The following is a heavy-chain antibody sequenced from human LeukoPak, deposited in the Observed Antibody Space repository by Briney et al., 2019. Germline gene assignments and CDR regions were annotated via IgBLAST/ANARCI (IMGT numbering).Heavy chain of an antibody. D-gene: IGHD3-10*01. CDR2: INPNSGGT. CDR1: GYTFTGYY. Sequence: ASVKVSCKASGYTFTGYYMHWVRRAPGQGLEWMGWINPNSGGTNYAQKFQGRVTMTRDTSISTAYMELSRLRSDDTAVYYCARGPPKAMVRGPIGPWGQRTLVTVSS. V-gene: IGHV1-2*02. CDR3: ARGPPKAMVRGPIGP. J-gene: IGHJ5*02.